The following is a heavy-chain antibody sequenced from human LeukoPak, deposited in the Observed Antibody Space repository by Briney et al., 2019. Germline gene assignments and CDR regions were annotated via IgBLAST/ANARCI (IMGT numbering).Heavy chain of an antibody. CDR1: GFTFSSYA. Sequence: GGSLRLSCAASGFTFSSYAMSWVRQAPGKGLEWVSGISKSGGSTYYADSVKGRFTISRDKSNNTVYLQMNGLRAEDTAVYYCAKSGYYSGYIHSYDYWGQGTLVTVSS. V-gene: IGHV3-23*01. D-gene: IGHD3-22*01. J-gene: IGHJ4*02. CDR2: ISKSGGST. CDR3: AKSGYYSGYIHSYDY.